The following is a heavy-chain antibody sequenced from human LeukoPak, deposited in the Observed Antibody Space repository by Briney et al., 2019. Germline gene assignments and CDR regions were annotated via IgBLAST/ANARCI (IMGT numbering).Heavy chain of an antibody. Sequence: GGSLRLSCAASGFTFSNFWMSWARQAPGKGLEWVANINPDGSAKYYVDSVKGRFTISRDNAENSLYLQMNSLRPEDTAVYYCARHFSTYSYGLDVWGQGTTVTVSS. CDR2: INPDGSAK. CDR1: GFTFSNFW. V-gene: IGHV3-7*01. D-gene: IGHD3-3*02. J-gene: IGHJ6*02. CDR3: ARHFSTYSYGLDV.